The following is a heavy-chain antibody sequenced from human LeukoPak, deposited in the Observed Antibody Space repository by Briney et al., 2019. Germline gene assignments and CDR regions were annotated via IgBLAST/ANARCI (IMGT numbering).Heavy chain of an antibody. CDR3: ARDGWDTMTFDP. J-gene: IGHJ5*02. Sequence: APVTVSCKASGGTFSSYAISWVRQAPGQGLEWMGRIIPILGIANYAQKFQGRVTITADKSTSTAYMELRSLRSEDTAVYYCARDGWDTMTFDPWGQGTLVTVSS. D-gene: IGHD3-22*01. V-gene: IGHV1-69*04. CDR1: GGTFSSYA. CDR2: IIPILGIA.